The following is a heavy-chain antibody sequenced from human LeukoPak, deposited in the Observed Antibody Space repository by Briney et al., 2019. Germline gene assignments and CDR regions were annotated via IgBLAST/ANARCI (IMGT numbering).Heavy chain of an antibody. D-gene: IGHD3-10*01. V-gene: IGHV3-13*01. Sequence: GGSLRLSCAASGFTFSSYDMHWVRQATGKGLEWVSAIGTAGDTYYPGSVKGRFTISRENAKNSLYLQMNSLRAGDTAVHYCARERRVRGGYYYYGMDVWGQGTTVTVSS. CDR1: GFTFSSYD. CDR3: ARERRVRGGYYYYGMDV. CDR2: IGTAGDT. J-gene: IGHJ6*02.